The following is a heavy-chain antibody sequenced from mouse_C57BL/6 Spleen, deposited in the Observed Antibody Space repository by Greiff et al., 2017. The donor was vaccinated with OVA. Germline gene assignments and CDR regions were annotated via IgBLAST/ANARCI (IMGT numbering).Heavy chain of an antibody. CDR2: ISSGSSTI. Sequence: EVQRVESGGGLVKPGGSLKLSCAASGFTFSDYGMHWVRQAPEKGLEWVAYISSGSSTIYYADTVKGRFTISRDNAKNTLFLQMTSLRSEDTAMYDCARDNDYDRGYWYFDVWGTGTTVTVAS. J-gene: IGHJ1*03. CDR1: GFTFSDYG. V-gene: IGHV5-17*01. D-gene: IGHD2-4*01. CDR3: ARDNDYDRGYWYFDV.